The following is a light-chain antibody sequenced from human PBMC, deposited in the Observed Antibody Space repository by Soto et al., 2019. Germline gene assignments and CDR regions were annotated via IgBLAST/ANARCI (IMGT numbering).Light chain of an antibody. V-gene: IGKV3-20*01. Sequence: EVVLTQSQGALSLSPGEGVTLSCRASQNIRGNELAWYRQKRGQAPRLLMYGGSTRADGIPDRFSGRGTGTNFTLTISSLEPEVSAVYYCHDYGTTLPWTFGQGTKLEIK. CDR2: GGS. CDR1: QNIRGNE. CDR3: HDYGTTLPWT. J-gene: IGKJ1*01.